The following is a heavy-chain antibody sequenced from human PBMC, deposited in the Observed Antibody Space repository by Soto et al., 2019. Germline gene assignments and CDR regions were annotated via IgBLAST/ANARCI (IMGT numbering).Heavy chain of an antibody. CDR2: ISYDGSNK. CDR1: GFTFSSYG. Sequence: QVQLVESGGGVVQPGRSLRLSCAASGFTFSSYGMHWVRQAPGKGLEWVAVISYDGSNKYYADSVKGRFTISRDNSKNTLYLEMDSVRDEDTAVYYCAKVNYDSSGYYSGSSLDYWGQGTLVTVSS. CDR3: AKVNYDSSGYYSGSSLDY. J-gene: IGHJ4*02. V-gene: IGHV3-30*18. D-gene: IGHD3-22*01.